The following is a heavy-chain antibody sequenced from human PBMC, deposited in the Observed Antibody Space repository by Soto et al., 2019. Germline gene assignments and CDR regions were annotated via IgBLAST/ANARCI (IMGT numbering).Heavy chain of an antibody. V-gene: IGHV4-34*01. Sequence: QVQLQQWGAGLLKPSETLSLTCAVYGKSLSGYYWSWIRQPPGKALEWIGEINHSGNTNYNPSLKSRVTIPVEPSKNHRFLNLSSVTAADTAMYYCARHHVRGRTIAGAAEFWGQGTLVTVSS. D-gene: IGHD1-26*01. J-gene: IGHJ4*02. CDR1: GKSLSGYY. CDR2: INHSGNT. CDR3: ARHHVRGRTIAGAAEF.